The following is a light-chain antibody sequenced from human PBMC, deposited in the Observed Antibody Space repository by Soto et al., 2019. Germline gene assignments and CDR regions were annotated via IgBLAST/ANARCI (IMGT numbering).Light chain of an antibody. Sequence: QSALTQPPSASGSPGQSVTISCTGTSCDVGAYNYVSWYQQHPGKAPKLMIYEVSKRPSGVPDRFSGSKSGKTASLTVSGLQPEDEADYYCTSYAGSNIWVFGGGTKLTVL. J-gene: IGLJ3*02. V-gene: IGLV2-8*01. CDR3: TSYAGSNIWV. CDR2: EVS. CDR1: SCDVGAYNY.